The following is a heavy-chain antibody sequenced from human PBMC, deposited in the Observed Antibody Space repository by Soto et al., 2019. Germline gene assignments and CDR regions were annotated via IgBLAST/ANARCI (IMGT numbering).Heavy chain of an antibody. CDR1: GFTFNTYG. CDR2: ISFDGGNQ. D-gene: IGHD4-17*01. V-gene: IGHV3-30*03. CDR3: AREKSILAAIGDI. J-gene: IGHJ4*02. Sequence: QAQLVESGGGVVQPGRSLRLSCAASGFTFNTYGLHWVRQAPGKGLEWVAAISFDGGNQHYADSVKGRFTVSRDNSKNTVFLQMDNVRAEDTAMYYCAREKSILAAIGDIWGRGTLVTVSS.